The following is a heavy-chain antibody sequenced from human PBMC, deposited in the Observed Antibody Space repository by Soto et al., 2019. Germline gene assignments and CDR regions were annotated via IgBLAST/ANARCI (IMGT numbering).Heavy chain of an antibody. CDR1: GYTFTGYY. Sequence: QVQLVQSGAEVKKPGASVKVSCKASGYTFTGYYMHWVRQAPGQGLEWMGWINPNSGGTNYAQKLQGRVTMTRDTSISTAYMELSRLRSDDTALYYCARGDSWYFGWYFDLWGRGTLVTVSS. CDR3: ARGDSWYFGWYFDL. J-gene: IGHJ2*01. V-gene: IGHV1-2*02. D-gene: IGHD6-13*01. CDR2: INPNSGGT.